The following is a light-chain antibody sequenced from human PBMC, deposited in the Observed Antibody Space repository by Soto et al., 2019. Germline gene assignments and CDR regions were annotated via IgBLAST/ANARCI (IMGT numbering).Light chain of an antibody. Sequence: EIVLTQSPATLSLSPGERATLSCRASQSVSSFFVWYQQKHGQAPRLLIYDASKRATGIPATFSGCGCGTDFTLTISSLEPEVFAVYYCQQRFDWPLTFGGGTTVEIK. CDR3: QQRFDWPLT. CDR1: QSVSSF. J-gene: IGKJ4*01. V-gene: IGKV3-11*01. CDR2: DAS.